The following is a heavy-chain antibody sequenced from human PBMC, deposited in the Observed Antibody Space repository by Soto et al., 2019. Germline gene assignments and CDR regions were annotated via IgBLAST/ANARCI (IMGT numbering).Heavy chain of an antibody. CDR3: AKDRGSSLYHWFDP. CDR1: GFTFSSYA. J-gene: IGHJ5*02. D-gene: IGHD6-13*01. Sequence: GGSLRLSCAASGFTFSSYAMSWVRQAPGKGLEWVSYISSSSTIYYADSVKGRFTISRDNSKNTLYLQMNGLRADDTAVYYCAKDRGSSLYHWFDPWGQGTLVTVSS. CDR2: ISSSSTI. V-gene: IGHV3-23*01.